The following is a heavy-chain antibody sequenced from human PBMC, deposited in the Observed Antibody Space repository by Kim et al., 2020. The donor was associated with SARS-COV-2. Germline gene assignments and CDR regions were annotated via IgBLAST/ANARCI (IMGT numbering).Heavy chain of an antibody. V-gene: IGHV1-3*01. CDR3: ARDRGTLPFDY. J-gene: IGHJ4*02. CDR1: GYTFTSYA. D-gene: IGHD1-1*01. CDR2: INAGNGNT. Sequence: ASVKVSCKASGYTFTSYAMHWVRQAPGQRLEWMGWINAGNGNTKYSQKFQGIVTITRDTSASTAYMELSSLRSEDTAVYYCARDRGTLPFDYWGQGTLVTVSS.